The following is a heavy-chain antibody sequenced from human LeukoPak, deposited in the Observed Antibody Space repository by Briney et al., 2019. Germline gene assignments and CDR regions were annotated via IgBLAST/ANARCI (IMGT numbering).Heavy chain of an antibody. V-gene: IGHV4-39*01. J-gene: IGHJ4*02. Sequence: PSETLSLTCTVSGGSISSSSYYWGWIRQPPGKGLEWIGSIYYSGSTYYNPSLKSRVTISVDTSKNQFSLKLSSVTAADTAVYYCARHVGYGQGGFDYWGEGTLVTVSS. CDR2: IYYSGST. CDR1: GGSISSSSYY. D-gene: IGHD5-12*01. CDR3: ARHVGYGQGGFDY.